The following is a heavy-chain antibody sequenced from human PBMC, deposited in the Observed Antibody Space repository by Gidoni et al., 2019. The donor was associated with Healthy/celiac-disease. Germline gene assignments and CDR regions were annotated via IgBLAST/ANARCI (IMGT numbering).Heavy chain of an antibody. CDR3: ARDCSGGSCYLFDY. CDR1: GFTFSGYG. V-gene: IGHV3-33*01. CDR2: IWYDGSNK. D-gene: IGHD2-15*01. Sequence: QVQLVESGGGVVQPGRSLRLSCAASGFTFSGYGMHWVRQAPGKGLEWVAVIWYDGSNKYYADSVKGRFTISRDNSKNTLYLQMNSLRAEDTAVYYCARDCSGGSCYLFDYWGQGTLVTVSS. J-gene: IGHJ4*02.